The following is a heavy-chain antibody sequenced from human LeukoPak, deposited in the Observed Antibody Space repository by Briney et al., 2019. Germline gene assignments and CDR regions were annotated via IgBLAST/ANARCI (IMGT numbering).Heavy chain of an antibody. CDR1: GYTFTSYA. CDR3: ASPPSSWSRPGYFQH. Sequence: PGASVKVSCKASGYTFTSYAMHWVRQAPGQRLEWMGWINAGNGNTKYSQKFQGRVTITRDTSASTAYMELSSLRSEDTAVYYCASPPSSWSRPGYFQHWGQGTLVTVSS. CDR2: INAGNGNT. J-gene: IGHJ1*01. V-gene: IGHV1-3*01. D-gene: IGHD6-13*01.